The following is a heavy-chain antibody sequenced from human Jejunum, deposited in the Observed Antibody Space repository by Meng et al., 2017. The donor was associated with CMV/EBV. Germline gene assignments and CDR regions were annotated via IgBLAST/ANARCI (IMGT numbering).Heavy chain of an antibody. CDR1: YS. Sequence: YSMNWVRQAPGKGLEWVSSISDTSTYIYYADSVEGRFTISRDNAKNSLYLQMNSPRGEDTAVYYCARVERFCRTTSCYGPYYFVSWGQGTLVTVSS. J-gene: IGHJ4*02. V-gene: IGHV3-21*01. CDR2: ISDTSTYI. CDR3: ARVERFCRTTSCYGPYYFVS. D-gene: IGHD2-2*01.